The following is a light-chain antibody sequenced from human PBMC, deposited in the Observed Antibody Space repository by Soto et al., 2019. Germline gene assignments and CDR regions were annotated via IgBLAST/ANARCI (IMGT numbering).Light chain of an antibody. Sequence: EIVLTQSPATLSLSPGESATLSCGASQRVSNNYLAWYQQKPGLAPRLLIYDASSRATGIPDRFTGSGSGTDFTLTISRLEPEDFAVYYCQKYGNTPLTFGGGTKV. J-gene: IGKJ4*01. CDR1: QRVSNNY. CDR2: DAS. V-gene: IGKV3D-20*01. CDR3: QKYGNTPLT.